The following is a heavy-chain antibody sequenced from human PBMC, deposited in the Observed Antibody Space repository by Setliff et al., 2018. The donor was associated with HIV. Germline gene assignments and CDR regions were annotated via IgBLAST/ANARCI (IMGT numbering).Heavy chain of an antibody. J-gene: IGHJ4*02. CDR3: ARDRGGSYTPLDF. CDR1: GFIFSSYS. CDR2: ISGNSGAV. V-gene: IGHV3-48*01. Sequence: PGGSLRLSCAASGFIFSSYSMNWVRQAPGKGLEWVSFISGNSGAVTYADSVKGRFTISRDNARNSLYLQLNSLRAEDTAVYYCARDRGGSYTPLDFWGQGTLVTVSS. D-gene: IGHD1-26*01.